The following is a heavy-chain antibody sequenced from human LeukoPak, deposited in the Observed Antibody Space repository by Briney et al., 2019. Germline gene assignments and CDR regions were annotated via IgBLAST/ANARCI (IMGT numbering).Heavy chain of an antibody. Sequence: SETLSLTCTVSGGSISSSSFYWGWIRQPPGKGLEWIGSIYYSGSTYYNPSLKSRVTISVDTSKNQFSLKLSSVTAADTAVYYCAREPSYRYCTNGVCYNPYFDYWGQGTLVTVSS. D-gene: IGHD2-8*01. J-gene: IGHJ4*02. CDR1: GGSISSSSFY. CDR2: IYYSGST. CDR3: AREPSYRYCTNGVCYNPYFDY. V-gene: IGHV4-39*07.